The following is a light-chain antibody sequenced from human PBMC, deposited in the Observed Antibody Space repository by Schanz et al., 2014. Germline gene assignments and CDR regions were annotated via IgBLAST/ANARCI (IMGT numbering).Light chain of an antibody. Sequence: QSALTQPASVSGSPGQSITISCTGTSSDVGSNNIVSWYQQHPGKAPKLVIYEGTKRPLGVSNRFSGSKSGNTASLTISGLQDEDEADYYCCSYAGLSSWVFGGGTKLTVL. J-gene: IGLJ3*02. CDR1: SSDVGSNNI. V-gene: IGLV2-23*01. CDR2: EGT. CDR3: CSYAGLSSWV.